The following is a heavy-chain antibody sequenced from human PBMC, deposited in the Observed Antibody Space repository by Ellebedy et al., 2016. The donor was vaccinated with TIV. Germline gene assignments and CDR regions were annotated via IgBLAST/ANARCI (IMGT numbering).Heavy chain of an antibody. V-gene: IGHV1-69*06. CDR3: ATRGRGGPNYYYYGMDV. D-gene: IGHD3-10*01. CDR1: GGTFSSYA. CDR2: IIPIFGTA. J-gene: IGHJ6*02. Sequence: ASVKVSCKASGGTFSSYAISWVRQAPGQGLEWVGGIIPIFGTANYAQKFQGRVTMTEDTSTDTAYMELSSLRSEDTAVYYCATRGRGGPNYYYYGMDVWGQGTTVTVSS.